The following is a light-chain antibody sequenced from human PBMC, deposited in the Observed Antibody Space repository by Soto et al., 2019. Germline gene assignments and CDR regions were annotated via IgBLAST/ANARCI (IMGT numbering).Light chain of an antibody. CDR3: QQYNNWSPWS. CDR1: QSVSSN. J-gene: IGKJ1*01. CDR2: GAS. Sequence: EIVMTQSQATLSVSPGERATLSCRASQSVSSNLAWYQQKPGQAPRLLIYGASTRATGIPARFSGSGSGTEFTLTISSVQSEDFAVYYCQQYNNWSPWSFGQGTKVEIK. V-gene: IGKV3-15*01.